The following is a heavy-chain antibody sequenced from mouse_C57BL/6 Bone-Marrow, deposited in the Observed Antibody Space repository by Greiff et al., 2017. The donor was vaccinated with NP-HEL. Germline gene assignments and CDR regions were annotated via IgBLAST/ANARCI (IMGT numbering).Heavy chain of an antibody. CDR1: GYTFTSYW. D-gene: IGHD3-1*01. Sequence: VQLKQPGAELVMPGASVKLSCKASGYTFTSYWMHWVKQRPGQGLEWIGEIDPSDSYTNYNQKFKGKSTLTVDKSSSTAYMQLSSLTSEDSAVYYCARGGFWFAYWGQGTLVTVSA. CDR2: IDPSDSYT. V-gene: IGHV1-69*01. CDR3: ARGGFWFAY. J-gene: IGHJ3*01.